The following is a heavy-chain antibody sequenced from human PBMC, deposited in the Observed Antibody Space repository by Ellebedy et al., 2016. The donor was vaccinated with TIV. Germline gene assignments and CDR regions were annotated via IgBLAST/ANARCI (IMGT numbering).Heavy chain of an antibody. V-gene: IGHV4-34*01. CDR1: GGSFSGYY. CDR2: INHSGSA. Sequence: SETLSLTXAVYGGSFSGYYWSWIRQPPGKGLEWIGEINHSGSANYKPSLKSRVTISVDTSKNQFSLKLSSVTAADTAVYYCARTTGIPMVRGLYMDVWGKGTTVTVSS. D-gene: IGHD3-10*01. CDR3: ARTTGIPMVRGLYMDV. J-gene: IGHJ6*03.